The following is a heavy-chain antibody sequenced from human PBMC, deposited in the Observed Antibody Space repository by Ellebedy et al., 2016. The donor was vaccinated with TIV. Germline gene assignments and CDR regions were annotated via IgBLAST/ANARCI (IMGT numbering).Heavy chain of an antibody. Sequence: SETLSLTXTVSGASISSYYWSWIRQPPGKGLEWIGYIYYSGSTNYNPSLKSRVTISVDTSKNQFSLKLSSVTAADTAVYYCARDGVGATTYDLWGRGTLVTVSS. J-gene: IGHJ2*01. V-gene: IGHV4-59*01. CDR1: GASISSYY. CDR3: ARDGVGATTYDL. CDR2: IYYSGST. D-gene: IGHD1-26*01.